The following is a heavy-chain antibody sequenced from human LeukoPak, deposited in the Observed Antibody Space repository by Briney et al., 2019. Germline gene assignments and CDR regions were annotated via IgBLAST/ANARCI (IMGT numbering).Heavy chain of an antibody. J-gene: IGHJ4*02. CDR1: GGSISSYY. CDR3: ARDSFDAYSSSWDQFDY. D-gene: IGHD6-13*01. V-gene: IGHV4-59*01. CDR2: ISYSGST. Sequence: SETLSLTCTVSGGSISSYYWSWIRQPPGKGLEWIGYISYSGSTNYNPSLKSRVTISVDTSKNQFSLKLSSVTAADTAAYYCARDSFDAYSSSWDQFDYWGQGTLVTVSS.